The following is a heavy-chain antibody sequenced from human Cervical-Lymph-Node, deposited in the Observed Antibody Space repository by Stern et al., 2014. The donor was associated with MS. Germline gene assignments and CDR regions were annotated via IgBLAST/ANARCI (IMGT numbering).Heavy chain of an antibody. CDR2: IYYTGST. J-gene: IGHJ5*02. V-gene: IGHV4-59*02. CDR3: ARQRYGGDPMFDL. D-gene: IGHD4-23*01. CDR1: GGSVYSYY. Sequence: QLQLQESGPGLVKPSETLSLTCTVSGGSVYSYYWDWIRQPPGKGLAWMGNIYYTGSTNYNPSLKSQVTLSLDTSKNQFSLKLTSVTAADTAVYFCARQRYGGDPMFDLWGQGTRVTVSS.